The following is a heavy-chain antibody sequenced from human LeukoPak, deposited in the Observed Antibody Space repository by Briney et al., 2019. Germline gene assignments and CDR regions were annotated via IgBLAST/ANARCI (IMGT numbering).Heavy chain of an antibody. CDR2: ISSSSSTI. D-gene: IGHD3-22*01. J-gene: IGHJ4*02. V-gene: IGHV3-48*01. CDR1: GFTFSSYS. CDR3: ARTPIYYYDNSGYYN. Sequence: GGSLRLSCAASGFTFSSYSMNWVRQAPGKGLEWVSYISSSSSTIYYADSVKGRFTISRDNAKNSLYLQMNSLTAADTAVYFCARTPIYYYDNSGYYNWGQGTLVTVSS.